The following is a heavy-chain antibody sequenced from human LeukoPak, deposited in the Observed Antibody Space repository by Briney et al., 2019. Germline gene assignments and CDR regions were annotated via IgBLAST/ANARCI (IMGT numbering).Heavy chain of an antibody. Sequence: PGRSLRLSCAASGFTFDDYAMHWVRQAPGKGLEWVSGISWNSGSIGYADSVKGRFTISRDNAKNSLYLQMNSLRAEDTALYYCAKDLGVGLNAFDIWGQGTMVTVPS. D-gene: IGHD4/OR15-4a*01. J-gene: IGHJ3*02. V-gene: IGHV3-9*01. CDR2: ISWNSGSI. CDR3: AKDLGVGLNAFDI. CDR1: GFTFDDYA.